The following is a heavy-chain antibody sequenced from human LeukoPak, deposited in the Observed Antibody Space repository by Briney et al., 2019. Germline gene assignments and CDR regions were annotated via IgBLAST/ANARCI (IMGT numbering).Heavy chain of an antibody. CDR1: GFTFSSYS. J-gene: IGHJ4*02. CDR3: AKGYDFWSAVFDY. CDR2: ISSSSSYI. Sequence: GGSLRLSCAASGFTFSSYSMNWVRQAPGKGLEWVSSISSSSSYIYYADSVKGRFTISRDNSKNTLYLQMNSLRAEDTAVYYCAKGYDFWSAVFDYWGQGTLVTVSS. V-gene: IGHV3-21*04. D-gene: IGHD3-3*01.